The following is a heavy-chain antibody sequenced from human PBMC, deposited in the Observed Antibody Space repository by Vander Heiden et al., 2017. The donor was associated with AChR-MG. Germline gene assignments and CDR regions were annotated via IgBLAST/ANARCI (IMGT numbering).Heavy chain of an antibody. Sequence: EVQRVESGGALVKPGRSLRLSCAASGFTLDDYAMHWVRQAPGKGLEWVSGISWNSGSIGYADSVKGRFTISRDNAKNSLYLQMNSLRAEDTALYYCANTGGVGVGYFDLWGRGTLVTVSS. V-gene: IGHV3-9*01. J-gene: IGHJ2*01. CDR1: GFTLDDYA. CDR3: ANTGGVGVGYFDL. D-gene: IGHD2-8*02. CDR2: ISWNSGSI.